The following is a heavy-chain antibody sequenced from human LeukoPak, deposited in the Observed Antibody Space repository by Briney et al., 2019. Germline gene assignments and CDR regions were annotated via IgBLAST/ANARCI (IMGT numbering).Heavy chain of an antibody. CDR1: GFTFSSYA. CDR3: AKEGGIVVVPAATHY. V-gene: IGHV3-23*01. D-gene: IGHD2-2*01. Sequence: GGSLRLSCAPSGFTFSSYAMSWVRQAPGKGLEWVSAISGSGGSTYYADSVKGRFTISRDNSKNTLYLQMNSLRAEDTAVYYCAKEGGIVVVPAATHYWGQGTLVTVSS. J-gene: IGHJ4*02. CDR2: ISGSGGST.